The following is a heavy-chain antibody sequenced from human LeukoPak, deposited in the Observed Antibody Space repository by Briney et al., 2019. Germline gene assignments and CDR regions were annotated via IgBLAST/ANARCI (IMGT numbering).Heavy chain of an antibody. V-gene: IGHV3-21*01. CDR1: GFTFSSYS. J-gene: IGHJ4*02. CDR2: ISSSSSYI. Sequence: PGGFLRLSCAASGFTFSSYSMNWVRQAPGKGLEWVSSISSSSSYIYYADSVKGRFTISRDNAKNSLYLQMNSLRAEDTAVYYCARERDFWSGPKNSYYFDYWGQGTLVTVSS. CDR3: ARERDFWSGPKNSYYFDY. D-gene: IGHD3-3*01.